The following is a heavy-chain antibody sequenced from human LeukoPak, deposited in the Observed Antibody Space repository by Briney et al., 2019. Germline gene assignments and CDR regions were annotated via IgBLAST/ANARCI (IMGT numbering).Heavy chain of an antibody. CDR3: ARTSQKTRFDP. V-gene: IGHV4-34*01. CDR1: GGSFSGYY. Sequence: SETLSLTCAVYGGSFSGYYWSWIRQPPGKGLEWIGEINHSGSTNYNPSLKSRVTISVDTSKNQFSLKLSSVTAADTAVYYCARTSQKTRFDPWGQGTLVPVSS. J-gene: IGHJ5*02. CDR2: INHSGST.